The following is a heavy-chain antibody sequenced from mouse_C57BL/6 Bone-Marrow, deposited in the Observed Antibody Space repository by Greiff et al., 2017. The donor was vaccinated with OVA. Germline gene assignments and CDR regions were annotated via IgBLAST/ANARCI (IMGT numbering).Heavy chain of an antibody. D-gene: IGHD1-1*01. V-gene: IGHV2-2*01. Sequence: VQLQESGPGLVQPSQSLSITCTVSGFSLTSYGVHWVRQSPGTGLEWLGVIWSGGSPDYNAAFISSLSISKDNSKSQVFFKMNSLQADDTAIYYCARTDYYGSSSWFAYWGQGTLVTVSA. CDR3: ARTDYYGSSSWFAY. CDR1: GFSLTSYG. CDR2: IWSGGSP. J-gene: IGHJ3*01.